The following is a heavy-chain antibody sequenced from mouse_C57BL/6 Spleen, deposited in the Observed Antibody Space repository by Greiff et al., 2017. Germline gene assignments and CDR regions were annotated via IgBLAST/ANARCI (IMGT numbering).Heavy chain of an antibody. CDR1: GYTFTSYW. J-gene: IGHJ3*01. V-gene: IGHV1-55*01. CDR3: ARETAQATWFAY. D-gene: IGHD3-2*02. Sequence: QVQLQHPGAELVKPGASVKMSCKASGYTFTSYWITWVKQRPGQGLEWIGDIYPGSGSTNYNEKFKSKATLTVDTSSSTAYMQLSSLTSEDSAVYYCARETAQATWFAYWGQGTLVTVSA. CDR2: IYPGSGST.